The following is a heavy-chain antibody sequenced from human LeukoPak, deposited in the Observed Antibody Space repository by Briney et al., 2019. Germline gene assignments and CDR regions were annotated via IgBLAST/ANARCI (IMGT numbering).Heavy chain of an antibody. CDR1: GFKFSDYY. CDR3: AKESNTLDY. D-gene: IGHD2-15*01. Sequence: PGGSLRLSCAASGFKFSDYYMGWIRQAPGKGLECVSYITNSGTPIYYADSVKGRFTISRDNSANTLYLQMNSLRAEDTAVYYCAKESNTLDYWGQGTLVTVSS. V-gene: IGHV3-11*04. CDR2: ITNSGTPI. J-gene: IGHJ4*02.